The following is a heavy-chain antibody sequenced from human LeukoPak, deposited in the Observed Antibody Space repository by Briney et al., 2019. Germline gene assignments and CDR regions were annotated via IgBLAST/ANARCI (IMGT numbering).Heavy chain of an antibody. CDR2: IYYSGST. CDR3: ARGGYYGSGNDFRFDP. D-gene: IGHD3-10*01. J-gene: IGHJ5*02. CDR1: GGSISSYY. V-gene: IGHV4-59*01. Sequence: SQTLSLTCTVSGGSISSYYWSWIRHPPGQGLEWIGYIYYSGSTNYKPSLKSRVTISVDTSKNQFSLKLSSVTAADTAVYYCARGGYYGSGNDFRFDPWGQGTLVTVSS.